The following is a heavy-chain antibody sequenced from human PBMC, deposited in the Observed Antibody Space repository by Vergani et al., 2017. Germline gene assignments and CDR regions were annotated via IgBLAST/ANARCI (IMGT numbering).Heavy chain of an antibody. CDR2: MNPKSGNT. CDR3: ASGVLDYKHRHDWFGP. D-gene: IGHD4/OR15-4a*01. Sequence: QEKLVQSGAEVRKPGASVKVSCKASGYNFTSFDINWARLATGQGLEWMGWMNPKSGNTAYAAKVQGRITMTRDSSKDTAYMEMKSLRSEDTAIYFCASGVLDYKHRHDWFGPWGQGTVVTVSS. CDR1: GYNFTSFD. V-gene: IGHV1-8*01. J-gene: IGHJ5*02.